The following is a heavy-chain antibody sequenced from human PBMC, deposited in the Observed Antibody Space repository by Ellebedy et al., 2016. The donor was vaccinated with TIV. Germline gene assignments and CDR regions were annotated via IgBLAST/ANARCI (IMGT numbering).Heavy chain of an antibody. Sequence: MPSETLSLTCSVSGGSISSYYWTWIRQPPGKGLEWIGHIDYSGSTNYNPSLKSRVTISVDTSKNKFSLRLRSVTAADTAVYYCARSCTNGLCYNYWGQGTLVTVSS. V-gene: IGHV4-59*01. J-gene: IGHJ4*02. CDR2: IDYSGST. CDR3: ARSCTNGLCYNY. D-gene: IGHD2-8*01. CDR1: GGSISSYY.